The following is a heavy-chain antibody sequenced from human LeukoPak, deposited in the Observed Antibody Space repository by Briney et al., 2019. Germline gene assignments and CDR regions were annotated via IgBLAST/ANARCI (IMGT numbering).Heavy chain of an antibody. CDR1: GFTFSHAW. CDR3: TTDLRWELPPTDY. V-gene: IGHV3-15*01. Sequence: GGSLRLSCAASGFTFSHAWMSWVRQAPGKGLEWVGRIKSKTDGGTTDYAAPVKGRFTIPRDDSKNTLYLQMNSLKTEDTAVYYCTTDLRWELPPTDYWGQGTLVTVSS. CDR2: IKSKTDGGTT. D-gene: IGHD1-26*01. J-gene: IGHJ4*02.